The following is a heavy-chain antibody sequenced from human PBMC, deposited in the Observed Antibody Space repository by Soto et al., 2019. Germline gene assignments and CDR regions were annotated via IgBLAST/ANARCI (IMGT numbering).Heavy chain of an antibody. D-gene: IGHD4-17*01. CDR2: IYYSGST. J-gene: IGHJ5*02. CDR3: AREGLPDYGSVAAAGWFDP. V-gene: IGHV4-31*03. Sequence: QVQLQESGPGLVKPSQTLSLTCTVSGGSISSGGYYWSWIRQHPGKGLEWIGYIYYSGSTYYNPSLKSRVTISVDTSKNQFSLKLSSVTAADTAVYYCAREGLPDYGSVAAAGWFDPWGQGTLVTVSS. CDR1: GGSISSGGYY.